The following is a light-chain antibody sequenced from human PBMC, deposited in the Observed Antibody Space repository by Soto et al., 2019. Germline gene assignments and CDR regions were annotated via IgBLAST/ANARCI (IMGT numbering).Light chain of an antibody. CDR3: QQRSNWPLMYT. V-gene: IGKV3-11*01. J-gene: IGKJ2*01. Sequence: EIVLTQSPATLSLSPGERATLSCRASQSVSSYLAWYQQKPGQAPRLLIYDASNRATGIPARFSGSGSGTDLTLTISSLEPEDFAVYYCQQRSNWPLMYTFGHGTKLEIK. CDR2: DAS. CDR1: QSVSSY.